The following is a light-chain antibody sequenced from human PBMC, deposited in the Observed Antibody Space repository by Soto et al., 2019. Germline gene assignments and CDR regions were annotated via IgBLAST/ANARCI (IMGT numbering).Light chain of an antibody. CDR2: LGS. CDR3: MQALQSPPT. J-gene: IGKJ1*01. Sequence: DIVMTQSPLSLPVTPGEPASISCRSSQSLLDSNGYNYLDWYLQKSGQSPQLLICLGSNRASGVPDRFSGSGSGTDFTLKISRVEAEDVGVYYCMQALQSPPTVGQGTKVEIK. V-gene: IGKV2-28*01. CDR1: QSLLDSNGYNY.